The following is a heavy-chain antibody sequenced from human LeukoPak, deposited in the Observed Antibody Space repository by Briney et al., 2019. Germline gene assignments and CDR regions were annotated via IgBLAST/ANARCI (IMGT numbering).Heavy chain of an antibody. CDR1: DGSINNYY. Sequence: SETLSLTCTVFDGSINNYYWTWIRQPPGKGLEWIGSINYRGSTYYNPSFMNRVTILVDTSNNQFSLKLSSVTAADTAVYYCAREPYYYYYYMDVWGKGTTVTVSS. CDR2: INYRGST. V-gene: IGHV4-39*07. J-gene: IGHJ6*03. CDR3: AREPYYYYYYMDV.